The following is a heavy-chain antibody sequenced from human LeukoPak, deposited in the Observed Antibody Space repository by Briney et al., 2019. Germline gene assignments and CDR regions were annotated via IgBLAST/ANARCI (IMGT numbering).Heavy chain of an antibody. J-gene: IGHJ4*02. CDR3: AREKGSGYSYGFSNYFDY. D-gene: IGHD5-18*01. CDR2: IIPIFGTA. Sequence: GASVKVSCKASGGTFSSYAISWVRQAPGQGLEWMGGIIPIFGTANYAQKFQGRVTITTDESTSTAYMELSSLRSEDTAVYYCAREKGSGYSYGFSNYFDYWGQGTLVTVSS. V-gene: IGHV1-69*05. CDR1: GGTFSSYA.